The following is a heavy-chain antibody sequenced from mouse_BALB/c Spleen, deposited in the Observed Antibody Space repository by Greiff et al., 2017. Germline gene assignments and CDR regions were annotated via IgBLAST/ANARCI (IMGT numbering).Heavy chain of an antibody. D-gene: IGHD2-3*01. CDR3: ARDDGTPGGFAY. V-gene: IGHV5-6-5*01. CDR2: ISSGGST. CDR1: GFTFSSYA. Sequence: EVKLMESGGGLVKPGGSLKLSCAASGFTFSSYAMSWVRQTPEKRLEWVASISSGGSTYYPDSVKGRFTISRDNARNILYLQMSSLRSEDTAMYYCARDDGTPGGFAYWGQGTLVTVSA. J-gene: IGHJ3*01.